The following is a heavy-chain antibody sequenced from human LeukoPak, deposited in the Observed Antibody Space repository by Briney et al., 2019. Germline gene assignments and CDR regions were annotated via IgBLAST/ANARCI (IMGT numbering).Heavy chain of an antibody. CDR2: IIPIFGTA. CDR3: AREVITMVRGVISPVASDY. D-gene: IGHD3-10*01. J-gene: IGHJ4*02. CDR1: GGTFISYA. V-gene: IGHV1-69*05. Sequence: ASVKVSCKASGGTFISYAISWVRQAPGQGLEWMGGIIPIFGTANYAQKFQGRVTITTDESTSPAYMELSSLGSEDTAVYYCAREVITMVRGVISPVASDYWGQGTLVTVSS.